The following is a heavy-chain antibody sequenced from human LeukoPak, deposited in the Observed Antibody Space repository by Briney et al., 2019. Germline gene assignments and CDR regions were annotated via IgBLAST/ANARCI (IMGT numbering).Heavy chain of an antibody. Sequence: PGGSLRLSCAVSGFTFSKYYMHWVRQAPGKGLVWVSRISSDGSNTNYADSVKGRFTISRDNAKNTLYLQMNSLRGEDTAVYYCLRVPYWGQGAPVTVSS. CDR3: LRVPY. CDR1: GFTFSKYY. CDR2: ISSDGSNT. J-gene: IGHJ4*02. V-gene: IGHV3-74*01.